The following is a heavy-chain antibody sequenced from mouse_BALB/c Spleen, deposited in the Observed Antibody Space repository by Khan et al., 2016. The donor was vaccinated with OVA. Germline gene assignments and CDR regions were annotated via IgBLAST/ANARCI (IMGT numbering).Heavy chain of an antibody. V-gene: IGHV2-6-5*01. CDR2: IWSGGST. J-gene: IGHJ4*01. CDR1: GFSLSDYD. Sequence: VELVESGPGLVAPSQNLSITCTVSGFSLSDYDVSWIRQPPGKGLEWLGVIWSGGSTYYNSALKSRLSISKDNSKSHVFLTMSSLQSDDTAMFYCAKGVWSYYYTVDYWGQGTSVTVSS. CDR3: AKGVWSYYYTVDY.